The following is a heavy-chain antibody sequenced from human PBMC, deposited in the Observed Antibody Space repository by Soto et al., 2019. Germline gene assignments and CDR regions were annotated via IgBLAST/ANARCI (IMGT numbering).Heavy chain of an antibody. CDR2: INHSGST. V-gene: IGHV4-34*01. CDR1: GGSFSGYY. CDR3: ARGGGRGAGSFAFDI. D-gene: IGHD1-26*01. J-gene: IGHJ3*02. Sequence: QVQLQQWGAGLLKPSETLSLTCAVYGGSFSGYYWSWIRQPPGKGLEWIGEINHSGSTNYNPSLKSRVTISVDTSKNQFSLKLSSVTAADTAVYYCARGGGRGAGSFAFDIWGQGTMVTVSS.